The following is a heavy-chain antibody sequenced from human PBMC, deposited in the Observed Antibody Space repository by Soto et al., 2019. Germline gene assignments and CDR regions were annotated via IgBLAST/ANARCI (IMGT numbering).Heavy chain of an antibody. D-gene: IGHD6-6*01. CDR1: SGSLSGYY. V-gene: IGHV4-34*01. CDR2: ISQSGNT. Sequence: PSETLSLTCSIYSGSLSGYYWSWIRQPPGKGLEWIGEISQSGNTNYSPSLKSRVSISIDTSKKQFSLNLASVSAAETAVYYCARAPKVSGSSQTRPDFWGQGTLVTVSS. CDR3: ARAPKVSGSSQTRPDF. J-gene: IGHJ4*02.